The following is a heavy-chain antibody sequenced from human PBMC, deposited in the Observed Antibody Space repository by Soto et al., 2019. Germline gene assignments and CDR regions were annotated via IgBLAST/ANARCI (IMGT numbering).Heavy chain of an antibody. V-gene: IGHV3-23*01. CDR2: ISGSGGST. J-gene: IGHJ4*02. CDR1: GFTFSNYA. CDR3: ARRSSGWYFDY. D-gene: IGHD6-19*01. Sequence: DVQLLESGGGLVQPGGSLRLSYAAPGFTFSNYAMNWVRQAPGKGLEWVSVISGSGGSTYYADSVKGRFTISRDNSENTLYLQMNSLRGEDTAVYYCARRSSGWYFDYWGQGTLVTVSS.